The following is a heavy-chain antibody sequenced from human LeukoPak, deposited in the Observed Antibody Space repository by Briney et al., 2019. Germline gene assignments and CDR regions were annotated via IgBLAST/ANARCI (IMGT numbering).Heavy chain of an antibody. CDR1: GHTFTSYD. CDR3: ARSVRVDFWSGPGKFDP. Sequence: ASVKVSCKASGHTFTSYDINWVRQATGQGLEWMGWMNPNSGNTGYAQKFQGRVTITRNTSISTAYMELSSLRSEDTAVYYCARSVRVDFWSGPGKFDPWGQGTLVTVSS. CDR2: MNPNSGNT. J-gene: IGHJ5*02. D-gene: IGHD3-3*01. V-gene: IGHV1-8*01.